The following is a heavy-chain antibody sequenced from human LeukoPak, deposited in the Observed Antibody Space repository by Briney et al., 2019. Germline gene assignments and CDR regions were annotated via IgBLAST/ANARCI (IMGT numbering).Heavy chain of an antibody. Sequence: PGGSLRLSCAASGFTFSTYAMHWVRQAPGKGLEWVAAISYDGSNKNYADSVKGRFTISRDNSKNTLYLQMNSLRAEDTAVYYCARAASYYGSGSYGYWGQGTLVTVSS. J-gene: IGHJ4*02. V-gene: IGHV3-30*04. CDR2: ISYDGSNK. CDR3: ARAASYYGSGSYGY. D-gene: IGHD3-10*01. CDR1: GFTFSTYA.